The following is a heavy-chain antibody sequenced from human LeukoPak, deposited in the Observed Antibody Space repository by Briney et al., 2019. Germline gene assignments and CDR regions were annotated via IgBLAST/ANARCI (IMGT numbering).Heavy chain of an antibody. Sequence: PGGSLRLSCATSGFIFSNYAVNWVRQAPGKGLEWVSIISGSGDTTYYADSVKGRFTISRDKSKNTLYLQMNSLRAEDTAVYYCARDSVGATTDFDYWGQGTLVTVSS. CDR1: GFIFSNYA. CDR3: ARDSVGATTDFDY. J-gene: IGHJ4*02. D-gene: IGHD1-26*01. CDR2: ISGSGDTT. V-gene: IGHV3-23*01.